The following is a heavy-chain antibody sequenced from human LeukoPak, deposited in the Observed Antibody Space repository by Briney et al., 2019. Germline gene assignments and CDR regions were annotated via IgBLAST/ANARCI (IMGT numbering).Heavy chain of an antibody. J-gene: IGHJ4*02. Sequence: SETLSLTCAVYGGSFSGYYWSWIRQPPGKGLEWIGEINHSGSTNYNPSLKSRVTMSVDTSKNQFSLKLSSVTAADTAVYYCARGAAAGRLDYWGQGTLVTVSS. D-gene: IGHD6-13*01. V-gene: IGHV4-34*01. CDR1: GGSFSGYY. CDR3: ARGAAAGRLDY. CDR2: INHSGST.